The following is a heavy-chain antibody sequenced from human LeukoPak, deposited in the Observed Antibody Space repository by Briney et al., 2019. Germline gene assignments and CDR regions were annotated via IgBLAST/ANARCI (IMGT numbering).Heavy chain of an antibody. CDR3: ARDEYCSSTSCYMPPGVAYYYYYMDV. V-gene: IGHV1-2*02. D-gene: IGHD2-2*02. CDR1: GYTFTGYY. CDR2: INPNSGGT. J-gene: IGHJ6*03. Sequence: AAVKVSCKASGYTFTGYYMHWVRQAPGQGLEWIGCINPNSGGTSYAQKFPGRVTMPMDPSIRTAYMDLGRLRFADTAVYYCARDEYCSSTSCYMPPGVAYYYYYMDVWGKGTTVTVSS.